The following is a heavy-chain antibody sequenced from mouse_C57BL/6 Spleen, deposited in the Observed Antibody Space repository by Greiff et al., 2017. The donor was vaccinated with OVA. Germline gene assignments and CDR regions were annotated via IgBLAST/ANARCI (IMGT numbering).Heavy chain of an antibody. CDR1: GYTFTSYW. Sequence: QVQLQQSGAELVKPGASVKLSCKASGYTFTSYWMQWVKQRPGQGLEWIGEIDPSDSYTNYNQKFKGKATLTVDTSSSTAYMQLSSLTSEDSAVYYCARHLTGIGDYWGQGTSVTVSS. CDR2: IDPSDSYT. J-gene: IGHJ4*01. D-gene: IGHD4-1*01. CDR3: ARHLTGIGDY. V-gene: IGHV1-50*01.